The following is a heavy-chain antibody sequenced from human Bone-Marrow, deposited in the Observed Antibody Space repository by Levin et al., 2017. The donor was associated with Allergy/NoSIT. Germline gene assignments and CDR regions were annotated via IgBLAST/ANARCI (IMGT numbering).Heavy chain of an antibody. CDR1: GFSFSSYE. CDR2: ISSRNTTI. J-gene: IGHJ3*02. Sequence: GGSLRLSCAASGFSFSSYEMNWVRQAPGKGLEWVSYISSRNTTIYYADSVKGRFTISRDNAENSLYLQMNSLRAEDTGVYFCAQDRHVAVSLFHIWGQGTTVIVSS. CDR3: AQDRHVAVSLFHI. D-gene: IGHD3-16*01. V-gene: IGHV3-48*03.